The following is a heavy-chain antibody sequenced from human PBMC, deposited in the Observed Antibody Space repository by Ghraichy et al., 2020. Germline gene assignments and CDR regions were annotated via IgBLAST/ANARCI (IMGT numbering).Heavy chain of an antibody. J-gene: IGHJ5*02. CDR1: GGSLSSSTDY. Sequence: SETLSLTCTVSGGSLSSSTDYWSWIRQSPGRGLEWIGYLFLGGSTNYNLSLESRVTISVDTSKNQFSLRLTSVTAADTAIYYCARGDLFGVSPHPLDTWGQGTLVTVSS. CDR2: LFLGGST. D-gene: IGHD3-10*01. CDR3: ARGDLFGVSPHPLDT. V-gene: IGHV4-61*01.